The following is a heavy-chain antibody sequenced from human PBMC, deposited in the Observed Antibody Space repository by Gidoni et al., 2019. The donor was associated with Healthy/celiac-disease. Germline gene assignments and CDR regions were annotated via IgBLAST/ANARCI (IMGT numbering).Heavy chain of an antibody. CDR3: ARVVISSASGGDFDY. D-gene: IGHD6-6*01. CDR2: ITQDGSEK. J-gene: IGHJ4*02. Sequence: EVQLVESGGGLVQPGGSLRLSCAASGFTFSGYWMSWVRQPPGKGLGWVANITQDGSEKYYVDSVKGRFTISRDNAKNSLYLQMNSLRAEDTAVYDCARVVISSASGGDFDYWGQGTLVTVSS. V-gene: IGHV3-7*03. CDR1: GFTFSGYW.